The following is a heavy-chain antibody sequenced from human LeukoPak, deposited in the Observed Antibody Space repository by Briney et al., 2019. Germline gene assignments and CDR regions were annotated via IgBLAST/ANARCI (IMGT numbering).Heavy chain of an antibody. V-gene: IGHV1-2*02. Sequence: ASVKVSCKASGYTFTSYGISWVRQAPGQGLEWMGWINPNSGGTNYAQKFQGRVTMTRDTSISTAYMELSRLRSDDTAVYYCARDVKRGDYGGYDAFDIWGQGTMVTVSS. CDR1: GYTFTSYG. D-gene: IGHD4-17*01. CDR2: INPNSGGT. J-gene: IGHJ3*02. CDR3: ARDVKRGDYGGYDAFDI.